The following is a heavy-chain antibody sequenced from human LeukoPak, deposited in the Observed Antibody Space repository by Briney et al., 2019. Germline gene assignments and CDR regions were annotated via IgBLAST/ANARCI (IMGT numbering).Heavy chain of an antibody. Sequence: GGSLRLSCAASGFTFSDHYMDWVRQAPGKGLESVGRSRNKANSYITDYAASVMGRFTISRDDSKNSLYLQINSLKPEDTAVYYCARLFGSGTYYMSDYWGQGTLVTVSS. CDR3: ARLFGSGTYYMSDY. J-gene: IGHJ4*02. CDR1: GFTFSDHY. CDR2: SRNKANSYIT. V-gene: IGHV3-72*01. D-gene: IGHD3-10*01.